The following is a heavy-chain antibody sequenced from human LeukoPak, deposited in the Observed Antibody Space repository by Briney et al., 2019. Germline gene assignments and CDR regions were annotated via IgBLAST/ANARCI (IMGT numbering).Heavy chain of an antibody. J-gene: IGHJ6*03. CDR3: ARAPLIAAAGKTPSYYYYYMDV. D-gene: IGHD6-13*01. CDR1: GYIFNNYG. Sequence: ASVRVSCKASGYIFNNYGITWVRQAPGQGLEWMGWIASFDNGNTKYAQKFVDRVTMTKDKSTSTAYMELSSLRSEDTAVYYCARAPLIAAAGKTPSYYYYYMDVWGKGTTVTVSS. CDR2: IASFDNGNT. V-gene: IGHV1-18*01.